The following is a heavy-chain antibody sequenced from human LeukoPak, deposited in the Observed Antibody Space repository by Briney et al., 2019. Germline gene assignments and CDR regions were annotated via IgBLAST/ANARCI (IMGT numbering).Heavy chain of an antibody. D-gene: IGHD3-22*01. V-gene: IGHV3-7*02. CDR2: IKEDGREQ. CDR1: GFTFSTYW. CDR3: ARGLFHFDS. J-gene: IGHJ4*02. Sequence: QAGGSLRLSCAASGFTFSTYWMGWVRQAPGKGLEWVANIKEDGREQYYVDSVKGRFTISRDNAKNSLYLQMNSLRAEDTAVYYCARGLFHFDSWGQGTLVTVSA.